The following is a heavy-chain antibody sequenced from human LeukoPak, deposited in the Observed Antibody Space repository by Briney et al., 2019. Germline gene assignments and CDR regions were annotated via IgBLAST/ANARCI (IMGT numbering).Heavy chain of an antibody. CDR3: AKANQLYYYDSSGYPRQNWFDP. CDR2: ISGSGGST. J-gene: IGHJ5*02. V-gene: IGHV3-23*01. CDR1: GFTFSSYA. Sequence: GGSLRLSCAASGFTFSSYAMSWVRQAPGKGLEWVSAISGSGGSTYYADSVKGRFTISRDNSKNTLYLQMNSLRAEDTAVYYCAKANQLYYYDSSGYPRQNWFDPWGQGTLVTVSS. D-gene: IGHD3-22*01.